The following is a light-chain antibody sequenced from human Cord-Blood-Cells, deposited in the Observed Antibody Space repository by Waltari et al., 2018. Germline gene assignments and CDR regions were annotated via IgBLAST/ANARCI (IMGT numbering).Light chain of an antibody. V-gene: IGKV1-39*01. J-gene: IGKJ2*01. Sequence: DIQMTQYPSSLSAYVGDSVTITCRASQSISSYLNWYQQKPGKAPKLLIYAASSLQSGVPSRFSGSGSGTDFTLTISSLQPEDFATYYCQQSYSTPYTFGQGTKLEIK. CDR1: QSISSY. CDR3: QQSYSTPYT. CDR2: AAS.